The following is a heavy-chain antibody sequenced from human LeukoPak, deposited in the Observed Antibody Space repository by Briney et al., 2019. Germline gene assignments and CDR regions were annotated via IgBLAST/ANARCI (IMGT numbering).Heavy chain of an antibody. D-gene: IGHD3-3*01. CDR2: FIPIFGTA. V-gene: IGHV1-69*05. J-gene: IGHJ4*02. Sequence: SVKVSCKASGGTFSSYAISWVRQAPGQGLEWMGRFIPIFGTANYAQKFQGRVTITTDESTSTAYMELSSLRSEDTAVYYCAREPRVRFLEWPLDYWGQGTLVTVSS. CDR1: GGTFSSYA. CDR3: AREPRVRFLEWPLDY.